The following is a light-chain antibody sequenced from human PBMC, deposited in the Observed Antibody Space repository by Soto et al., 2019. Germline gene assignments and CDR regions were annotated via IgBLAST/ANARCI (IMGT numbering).Light chain of an antibody. J-gene: IGLJ2*01. CDR1: SGHSRYA. CDR3: QTWGTGTVV. CDR2: LNSDGGH. Sequence: QLVLTQSPSASASLGASVKLTCTLSSGHSRYAIAWHQQQPEKGPRYLMKLNSDGGHIKGDGIPDRFSGSSSGAECYLTISSLQSEDEADYYCQTWGTGTVVFGGGTKLTVL. V-gene: IGLV4-69*01.